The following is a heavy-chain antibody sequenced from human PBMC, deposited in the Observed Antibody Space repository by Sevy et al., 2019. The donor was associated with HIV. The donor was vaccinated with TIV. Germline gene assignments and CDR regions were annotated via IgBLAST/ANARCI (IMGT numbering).Heavy chain of an antibody. Sequence: GGSLRLSCAASGFTFRSDWMHWVRQAPGKGLVWVSRINRDGSSTAYADSVKGRFTISRDNAKNTLYLQMNSLRAEDTSVYYCLSEGGDWFDPWGQEPWSPSPQ. D-gene: IGHD3-16*01. CDR3: LSEGGDWFDP. J-gene: IGHJ5*02. V-gene: IGHV3-74*01. CDR2: INRDGSST. CDR1: GFTFRSDW.